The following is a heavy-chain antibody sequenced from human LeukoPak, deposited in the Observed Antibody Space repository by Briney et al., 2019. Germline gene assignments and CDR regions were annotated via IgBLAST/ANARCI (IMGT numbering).Heavy chain of an antibody. D-gene: IGHD3/OR15-3a*01. CDR2: ISAYNGNT. J-gene: IGHJ4*02. CDR3: ARVVHGLAGDY. V-gene: IGHV1-18*04. CDR1: GYTFTGYY. Sequence: ASVQVSCKASGYTFTGYYIHWVRQAPGQGLEWMGWISAYNGNTNYAQKLRGRVTMTTDTSTSTAYMELRSLRSDDTAVYYCARVVHGLAGDYWGQGTLVTVSS.